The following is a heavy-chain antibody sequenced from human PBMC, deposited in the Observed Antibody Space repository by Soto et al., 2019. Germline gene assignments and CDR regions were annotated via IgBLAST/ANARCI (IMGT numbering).Heavy chain of an antibody. D-gene: IGHD6-13*01. V-gene: IGHV4-4*02. J-gene: IGHJ4*02. CDR2: INHRGSA. CDR1: GGSISSSNW. Sequence: SETLSLTCAVSGGSISSSNWWSWVRQPPGKGPEWIGEINHRGSANYNPSLKSRVTISVDISKSQFSLRLTSVTAADTAVYYWARYNAAFGTYYFDFWGQGALVTVPS. CDR3: ARYNAAFGTYYFDF.